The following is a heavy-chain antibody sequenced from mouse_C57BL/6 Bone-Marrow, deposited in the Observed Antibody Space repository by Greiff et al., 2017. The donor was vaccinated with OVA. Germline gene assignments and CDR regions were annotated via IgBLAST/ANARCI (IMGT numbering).Heavy chain of an antibody. V-gene: IGHV1-52*01. CDR2: IDPSDSET. CDR3: ARKGDYDGYYFDY. CDR1: GYTFTSYW. D-gene: IGHD2-4*01. Sequence: QVQLKQPGAELVRPGSSVKLSCKASGYTFTSYWMHWVKQRPIQGLEWIGNIDPSDSETHYNQKFKDKATLTVDKSSSTAYMQLSSLTSEDSAVYYCARKGDYDGYYFDYWGQGTTLTVSS. J-gene: IGHJ2*01.